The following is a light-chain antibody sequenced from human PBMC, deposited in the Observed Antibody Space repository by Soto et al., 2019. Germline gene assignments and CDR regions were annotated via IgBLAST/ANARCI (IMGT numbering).Light chain of an antibody. CDR1: QSVSRAL. CDR3: QQYESSPRT. CDR2: RAS. V-gene: IGKV3-20*01. Sequence: EIVLTQSPDTLSLSPGERATLSCRASQSVSRALLAGYQQKPGQAPRLLIYRASTRATGIPDRFTGSGSGTDVTLTISRREPEDFAVDYCQQYESSPRTFGGGTKVEIK. J-gene: IGKJ4*01.